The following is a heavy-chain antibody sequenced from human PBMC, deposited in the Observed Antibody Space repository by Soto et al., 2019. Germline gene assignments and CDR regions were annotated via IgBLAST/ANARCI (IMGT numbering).Heavy chain of an antibody. CDR2: IKSKADGGAR. D-gene: IGHD1-1*01. V-gene: IGHV3-15*01. CDR1: GFMFSSAW. J-gene: IGHJ4*02. CDR3: VEGWNYF. Sequence: EVQLVESGGDLVKPGGSLRLSCVTSGFMFSSAWMSWVRQAPGKGLEWVGRIKSKADGGARDYAAPVKGRFSISRDDSKNKLYLQMNSLRAEDTAVYYCVEGWNYFWGQGTLVTVSS.